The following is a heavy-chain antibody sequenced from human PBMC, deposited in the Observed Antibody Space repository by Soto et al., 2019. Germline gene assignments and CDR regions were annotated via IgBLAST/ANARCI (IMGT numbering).Heavy chain of an antibody. Sequence: ASVKVSCKASGYTFTSYGISWVRQAPGQGLEWMGWISAYNGDTNYAQKLQGRVTMTTDTSTSTAYMELRSLRSDDTAVYYCARDYYDFWSGYSLYYYYYGMDVWGQGTTVTVSS. D-gene: IGHD3-3*01. CDR3: ARDYYDFWSGYSLYYYYYGMDV. CDR1: GYTFTSYG. V-gene: IGHV1-18*01. J-gene: IGHJ6*02. CDR2: ISAYNGDT.